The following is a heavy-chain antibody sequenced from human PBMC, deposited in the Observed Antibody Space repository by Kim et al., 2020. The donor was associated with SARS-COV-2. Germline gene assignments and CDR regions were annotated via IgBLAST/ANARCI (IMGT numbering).Heavy chain of an antibody. V-gene: IGHV3-74*03. CDR1: GFTFGTYG. Sequence: GGSLRLSCAASGFTFGTYGMDWVRQAPGKGLVGVSRMSSDGRMAKYADSVEGRVTSSRDNAKKTLYQQMNSLRAEDTAVYYCARPSSTSCPCYYMDFWGK. D-gene: IGHD2-2*01. CDR2: MSSDGRMA. CDR3: ARPSSTSCPCYYMDF. J-gene: IGHJ6*03.